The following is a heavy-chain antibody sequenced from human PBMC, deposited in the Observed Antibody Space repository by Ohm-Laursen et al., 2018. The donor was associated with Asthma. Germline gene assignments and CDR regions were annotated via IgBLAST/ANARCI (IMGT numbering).Heavy chain of an antibody. J-gene: IGHJ4*02. CDR3: ARGSLEGLQ. D-gene: IGHD5-24*01. V-gene: IGHV3-21*01. Sequence: SLRLSCAASGYTFSRYSIHWVRQAPGKGLEWVAPISTASTFIYYADSVKGRFTISRDDAENTLYLQMNSLRADDSAVYYCARGSLEGLQWGQGTLVTVSS. CDR2: ISTASTFI. CDR1: GYTFSRYS.